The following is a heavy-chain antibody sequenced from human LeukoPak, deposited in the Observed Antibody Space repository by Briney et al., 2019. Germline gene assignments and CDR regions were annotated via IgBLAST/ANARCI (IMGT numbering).Heavy chain of an antibody. CDR1: GFTFSSYG. Sequence: PGRSLRLSSAASGFTFSSYGMHWVRQAPGKGLEWVAVISYDGSNKYYADSVKGRFTISRDNSKNTLYLQMNSLRAEDTAVYYCAKEGLYYDILTGSIYYGMDVWGQGTTVTVSS. J-gene: IGHJ6*02. D-gene: IGHD3-9*01. CDR3: AKEGLYYDILTGSIYYGMDV. CDR2: ISYDGSNK. V-gene: IGHV3-30*18.